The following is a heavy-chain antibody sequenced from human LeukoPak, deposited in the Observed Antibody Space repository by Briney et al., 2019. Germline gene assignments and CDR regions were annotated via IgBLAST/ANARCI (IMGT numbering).Heavy chain of an antibody. Sequence: PGGSLRLSCAASGFTFSNYNMNWVRQAPGKGLEWVSSISSSSSYIYYADSVKGRFTISRDNAKNSLYLQMNSLRAEDTAVYYCARGNNWNRNFDYWGQGTLVTVSS. CDR1: GFTFSNYN. V-gene: IGHV3-21*01. D-gene: IGHD1/OR15-1a*01. CDR2: ISSSSSYI. J-gene: IGHJ4*02. CDR3: ARGNNWNRNFDY.